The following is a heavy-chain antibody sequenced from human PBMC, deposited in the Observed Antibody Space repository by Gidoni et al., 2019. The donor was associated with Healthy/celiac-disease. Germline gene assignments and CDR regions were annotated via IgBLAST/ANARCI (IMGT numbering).Heavy chain of an antibody. CDR2: IIPIFGTA. V-gene: IGHV1-69*01. Sequence: QVQLVQSGAEVTTPGSSVKVSCKASGCPFSSSAISWVRQAPGQGLECMGGIIPIFGTANYEQKFQGRVTITADEATSTAYMELSSLRSEDTAVYYCARARGPSLNIDYWGQGTLVTVSS. J-gene: IGHJ4*02. D-gene: IGHD2-2*01. CDR3: ARARGPSLNIDY. CDR1: GCPFSSSA.